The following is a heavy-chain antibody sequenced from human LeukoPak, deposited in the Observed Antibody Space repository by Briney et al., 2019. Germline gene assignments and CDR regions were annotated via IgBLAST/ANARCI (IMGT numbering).Heavy chain of an antibody. CDR1: GFTFSSYW. V-gene: IGHV4-34*01. CDR2: INHSGST. J-gene: IGHJ3*02. CDR3: ASGYSYGGDAFDI. Sequence: GSLRLSCAASGFTFSSYWMSWIRQPPGKGLEWIGEINHSGSTNYNPSLKSRVTISVDTSKNQFSLKLSSVTAADTAVYYCASGYSYGGDAFDIWGQGTMVTVSS. D-gene: IGHD5-18*01.